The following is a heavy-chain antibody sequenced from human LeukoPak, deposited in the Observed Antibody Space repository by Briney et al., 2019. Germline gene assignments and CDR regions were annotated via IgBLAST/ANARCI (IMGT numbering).Heavy chain of an antibody. J-gene: IGHJ4*02. V-gene: IGHV3-53*01. Sequence: PGGSLRLSCAASGFIVSSNYMSWVRQAPGEGLEGVSVIYSGGSTYYADSVKGRFTLSRDNFKNTTYLQMNSLRAEDTAVYYCARGYRRRIFDYWGQGTLVTVSS. D-gene: IGHD5-18*01. CDR3: ARGYRRRIFDY. CDR1: GFIVSSNY. CDR2: IYSGGST.